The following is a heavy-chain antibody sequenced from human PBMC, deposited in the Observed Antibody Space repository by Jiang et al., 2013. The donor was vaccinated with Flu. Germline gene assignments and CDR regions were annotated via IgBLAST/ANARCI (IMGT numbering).Heavy chain of an antibody. CDR3: TTDLGSTSCYVSGGSCYENY. V-gene: IGHV3-15*01. J-gene: IGHJ4*02. Sequence: VQLVESGGGLVKPGGSLRLSCAASGFTFSNAWMSWVRQAPGKGLEWVGRIKSKTDGGTTDYAAPVKGRFTISRDDSKNTLYLQMNSLKTEDTAVYYCTTDLGSTSCYVSGGSCYENYWGQGTLVTGLL. CDR2: IKSKTDGGTT. CDR1: GFTFSNAW. D-gene: IGHD2-15*01.